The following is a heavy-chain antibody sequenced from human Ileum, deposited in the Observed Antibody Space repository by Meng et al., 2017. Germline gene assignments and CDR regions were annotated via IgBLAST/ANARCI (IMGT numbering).Heavy chain of an antibody. CDR1: GFTFSDYS. D-gene: IGHD4-17*01. V-gene: IGHV3-23*01. CDR3: AKDRKPDGLWPIDY. J-gene: IGHJ4*02. CDR2: LTTTTA. Sequence: GGSLRLSFAASGFTFSDYSLSWVRQAPGKGLEWVSSLTTTTAYYAETVKGRFTIPRDNSRETLYLQMNSLRAEDTAIYYCAKDRKPDGLWPIDYWGQGTVVTVSS.